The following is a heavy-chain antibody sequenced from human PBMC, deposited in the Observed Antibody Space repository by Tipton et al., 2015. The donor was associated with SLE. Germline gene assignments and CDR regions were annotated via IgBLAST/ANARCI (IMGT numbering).Heavy chain of an antibody. V-gene: IGHV3-7*01. Sequence: SLRLSCAASGFGFKNYWMTWVRQAPGAALAWVASIKKDGSEKYYVESVKGRFTISRDNAKNSLFLQMNSLRGEDTAVYYCARGHYGMDAWGQGATVTVSS. J-gene: IGHJ6*02. CDR3: ARGHYGMDA. CDR2: IKKDGSEK. CDR1: GFGFKNYW.